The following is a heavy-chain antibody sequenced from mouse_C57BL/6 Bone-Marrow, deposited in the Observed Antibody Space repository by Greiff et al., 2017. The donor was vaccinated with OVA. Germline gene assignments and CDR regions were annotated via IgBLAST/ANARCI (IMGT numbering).Heavy chain of an antibody. J-gene: IGHJ4*01. D-gene: IGHD2-1*01. CDR2: IRSKSNNYAT. Sequence: VQLKESGGGLVQPKGSLKLSCAASGFSFNTYAMNWVRQAPGKGLEWVARIRSKSNNYATYYADSVKDRFTISRDDSESMLYLQMNNLKTEDTAMYYCVRPSLYYGNYAMDYWGQGTSVTVSS. CDR1: GFSFNTYA. CDR3: VRPSLYYGNYAMDY. V-gene: IGHV10-1*01.